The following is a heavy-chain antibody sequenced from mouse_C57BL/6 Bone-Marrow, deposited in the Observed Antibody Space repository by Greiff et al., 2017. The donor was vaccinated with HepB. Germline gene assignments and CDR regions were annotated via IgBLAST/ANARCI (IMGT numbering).Heavy chain of an antibody. CDR1: GFTFSSYA. CDR3: ARGLYGSRGYFDV. CDR2: ISDGGSYT. V-gene: IGHV5-4*01. D-gene: IGHD1-1*01. Sequence: EVHLVESGGGLVKPGGSLKLSCAASGFTFSSYAMSWVRQTPEKRLEWVATISDGGSYTYYPDNVKGRFTISRDNAKNNLYLQMSHLKSEDTAMYYCARGLYGSRGYFDVWGTGTTVTVSS. J-gene: IGHJ1*03.